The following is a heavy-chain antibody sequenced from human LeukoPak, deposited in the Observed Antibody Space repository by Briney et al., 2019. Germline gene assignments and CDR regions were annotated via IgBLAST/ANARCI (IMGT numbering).Heavy chain of an antibody. V-gene: IGHV4-30-2*01. CDR2: IYHSGST. CDR1: GGSISSGGYS. D-gene: IGHD6-19*01. CDR3: ARGLHSSGWYADY. Sequence: SQTLSLTCAVSGGSISSGGYSWSWIRQLPGKGLEWIGYIYHSGSTYYNPSLKSRVTISVDRSKNQFSLKLSSVTAADTAVYYCARGLHSSGWYADYWGQGTLVTVSS. J-gene: IGHJ4*02.